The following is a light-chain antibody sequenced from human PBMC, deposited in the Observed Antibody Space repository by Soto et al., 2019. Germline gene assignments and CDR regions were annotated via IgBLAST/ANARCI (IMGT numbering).Light chain of an antibody. CDR1: QSVLYSSNNKNH. Sequence: DIVMTQSPDSLAVSLGERATINCKSSQSVLYSSNNKNHLAWYQQKPGQPPKLLIYWASTRESGVPDRFSGSGAGTDFTLTISRLQTEDVAVYDWQQYDNTPPTFGQGTKVEIK. V-gene: IGKV4-1*01. J-gene: IGKJ1*01. CDR3: QQYDNTPPT. CDR2: WAS.